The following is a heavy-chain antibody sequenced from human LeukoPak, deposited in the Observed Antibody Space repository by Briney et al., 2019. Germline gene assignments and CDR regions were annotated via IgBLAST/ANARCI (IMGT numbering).Heavy chain of an antibody. Sequence: SETLSLTCTVSGGSINSYYWSWIRQPPGKGLEWIGYIYYSGSTNYNPSLKSRVTISVDTSKNQFSLKLSSVTAADTAVYYCAREGLLWFGDYYGMDVWGKGTTVTVSS. CDR2: IYYSGST. V-gene: IGHV4-59*01. D-gene: IGHD3-10*01. CDR3: AREGLLWFGDYYGMDV. CDR1: GGSINSYY. J-gene: IGHJ6*04.